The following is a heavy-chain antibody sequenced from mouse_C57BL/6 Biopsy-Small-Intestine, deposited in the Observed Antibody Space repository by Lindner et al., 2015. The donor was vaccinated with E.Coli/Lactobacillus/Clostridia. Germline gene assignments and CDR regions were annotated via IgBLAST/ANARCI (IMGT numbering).Heavy chain of an antibody. V-gene: IGHV5-6*01. CDR3: ARHGGYYPSYYAMDY. J-gene: IGHJ4*01. CDR1: GFTFSSYG. Sequence: EVQLQESGGDLVKPGGSLKLSCAASGFTFSSYGMSWVRQTPDKRLEWVATISSGGSYTYYPDSVKGRFTISRDNAKNTLYLQMSSLKSEDTAMYYCARHGGYYPSYYAMDYWGQGTSVTVSS. D-gene: IGHD2-3*01. CDR2: ISSGGSYT.